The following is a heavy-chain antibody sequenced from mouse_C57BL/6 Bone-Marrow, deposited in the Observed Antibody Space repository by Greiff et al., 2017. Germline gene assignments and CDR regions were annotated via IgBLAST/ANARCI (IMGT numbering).Heavy chain of an antibody. CDR1: GYTFTSYG. Sequence: QVQLKQSGAELARPGASVKLSCKASGYTFTSYGIRWVKQRTGQGLEWIGEIYPRSGNTYYNEKFKGKATLTADKSSSTAYMELRSLTSEDSAVYFCARGPYYGSSYAWFAYGGQGTLVTVSA. D-gene: IGHD1-1*01. CDR3: ARGPYYGSSYAWFAY. CDR2: IYPRSGNT. V-gene: IGHV1-81*01. J-gene: IGHJ3*01.